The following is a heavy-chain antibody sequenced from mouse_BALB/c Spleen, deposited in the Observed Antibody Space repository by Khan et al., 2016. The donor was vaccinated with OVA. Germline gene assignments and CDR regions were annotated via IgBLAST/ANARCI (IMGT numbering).Heavy chain of an antibody. D-gene: IGHD1-1*02. CDR1: GFSLTSYG. Sequence: VQLKQSGPGLVQPSQSLSITCTVSGFSLTSYGVHWVRQSPGKGLEWLGVIWSGGITDYNATFISRLSISKDISKSQVFFKMNSLQANDTAIYYWARNRNGYFDYWGQGTTLTVSS. V-gene: IGHV2-2*02. CDR2: IWSGGIT. CDR3: ARNRNGYFDY. J-gene: IGHJ2*01.